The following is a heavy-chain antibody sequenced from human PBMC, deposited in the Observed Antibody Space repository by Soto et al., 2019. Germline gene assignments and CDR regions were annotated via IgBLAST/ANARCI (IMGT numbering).Heavy chain of an antibody. V-gene: IGHV3-30-3*01. J-gene: IGHJ6*02. D-gene: IGHD3-3*01. CDR1: GFTFSSYA. Sequence: PGGSLRLSCAASGFTFSSYAMHWVRQAPGKGLEWVAVISYDGSNKYYADSVKGRFTISRDNSKNTLYLQMSSLRAEDTAVYYCARGGPTIFGVVTPLSGMDVWGQGTTVTVSS. CDR3: ARGGPTIFGVVTPLSGMDV. CDR2: ISYDGSNK.